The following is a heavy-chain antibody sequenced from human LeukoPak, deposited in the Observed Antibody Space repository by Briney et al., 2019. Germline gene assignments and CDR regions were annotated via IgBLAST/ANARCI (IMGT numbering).Heavy chain of an antibody. J-gene: IGHJ4*02. Sequence: KSGGSLRLSCAASGSTFSSHSMNWVRQAPGKGLEWVSSISSSSSHIDYADSVKGRFTISRDNAKNSLYLQMNSLRAEDTAVYYCARADCSSTRCSYYFDYWGQGTLVTVSS. V-gene: IGHV3-21*01. CDR2: ISSSSSHI. CDR1: GSTFSSHS. CDR3: ARADCSSTRCSYYFDY. D-gene: IGHD2-2*01.